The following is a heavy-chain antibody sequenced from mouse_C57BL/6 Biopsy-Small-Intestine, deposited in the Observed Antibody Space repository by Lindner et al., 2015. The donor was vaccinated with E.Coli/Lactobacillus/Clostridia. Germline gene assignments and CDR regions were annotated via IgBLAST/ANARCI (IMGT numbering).Heavy chain of an antibody. J-gene: IGHJ3*01. CDR2: ISSGSSTI. D-gene: IGHD4-1*01. CDR3: TKLERGWFAY. Sequence: VQLQESGGGLVKPGGSRKLSCAASGFTFSDYGMHWVRQAPEKGLEWVAYISSGSSTIYYVDTVKGRFTVSRDNAKNTLFLQMTSLRSEDTAMYYCTKLERGWFAYWGQGTLVTVSA. CDR1: GFTFSDYG. V-gene: IGHV5-17*01.